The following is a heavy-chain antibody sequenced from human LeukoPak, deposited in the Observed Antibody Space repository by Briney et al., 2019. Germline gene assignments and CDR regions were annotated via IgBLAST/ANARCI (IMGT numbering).Heavy chain of an antibody. CDR1: GFTFSDYD. CDR3: GRAFPRFRTSSAGDL. V-gene: IGHV3-21*01. D-gene: IGHD3-16*01. Sequence: GGSLRLSCSASGFTFSDYDMNWVRQAPGKGLEWVSSISGLSSYTYYGESVKGRFSISRDNAKNSLYLQMNSLGAEDTATYYCGRAFPRFRTSSAGDLWGQGILVTVSS. J-gene: IGHJ4*02. CDR2: ISGLSSYT.